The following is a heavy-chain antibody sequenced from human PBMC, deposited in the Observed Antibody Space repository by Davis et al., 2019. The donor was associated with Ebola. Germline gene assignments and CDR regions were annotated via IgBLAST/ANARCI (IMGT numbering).Heavy chain of an antibody. J-gene: IGHJ4*02. D-gene: IGHD4-11*01. CDR3: AKGTVTTRY. CDR2: IKEDGSEK. V-gene: IGHV3-7*01. Sequence: GESLKISCAASRFTFSIYWMSWVRQAPGKGLEWVANIKEDGSEKYYVDSVKGRFTISRDNAKNSLYLQMNSLRAEDTAVYYCAKGTVTTRYWGQGTLVTVSS. CDR1: RFTFSIYW.